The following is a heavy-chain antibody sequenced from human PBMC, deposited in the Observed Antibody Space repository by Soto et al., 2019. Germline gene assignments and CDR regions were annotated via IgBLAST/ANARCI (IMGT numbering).Heavy chain of an antibody. CDR1: GGSISSYY. Sequence: SETLSLTCTVSGGSISSYYWSWIRQPPGKGLEWIGNIYYSGSTNYNPSLKSRVTISVDTSKNQFSLKLSSVTAADTAVYYCARGHRGYWFDPWGQGTLVTVSS. D-gene: IGHD3-10*01. J-gene: IGHJ5*02. CDR3: ARGHRGYWFDP. V-gene: IGHV4-59*01. CDR2: IYYSGST.